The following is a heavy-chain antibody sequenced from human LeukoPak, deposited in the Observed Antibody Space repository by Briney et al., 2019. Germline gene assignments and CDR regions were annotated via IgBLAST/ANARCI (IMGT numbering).Heavy chain of an antibody. CDR3: ARNELVPGPRAFDI. CDR1: GGSISSSNW. CDR2: IYHSGST. J-gene: IGHJ3*02. V-gene: IGHV4-4*02. D-gene: IGHD6-13*01. Sequence: SETLSLTCAVSGGSISSSNWWSWVRQPPGKGLEWIGEIYHSGSTNCNPSLKSRVTISVDKSKNQFSLKLSSVTAADTAVYYCARNELVPGPRAFDIWGQGTMVTVSS.